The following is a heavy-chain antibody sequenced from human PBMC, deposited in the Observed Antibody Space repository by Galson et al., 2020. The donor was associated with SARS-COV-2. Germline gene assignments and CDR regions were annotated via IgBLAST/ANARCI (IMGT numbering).Heavy chain of an antibody. D-gene: IGHD3-9*01. Sequence: RESLRLSCAASGFTFSDYYMSWIRQAPGKGLEWVSYISSSSSYTNYADSVKGRFTISRDNAKNSLYLQMNSLRAEDTAVYYCARVAALDYDILTGYSFDYWGQGTRVTVSS. CDR2: ISSSSSYT. CDR1: GFTFSDYY. J-gene: IGHJ4*02. V-gene: IGHV3-11*05. CDR3: ARVAALDYDILTGYSFDY.